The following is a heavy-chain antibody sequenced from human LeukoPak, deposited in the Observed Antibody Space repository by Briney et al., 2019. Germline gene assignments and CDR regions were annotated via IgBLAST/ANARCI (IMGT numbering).Heavy chain of an antibody. CDR1: GGSISSGDYY. CDR3: ARHFRTVWSGYRWDWFDP. J-gene: IGHJ5*02. CDR2: IYYSGST. V-gene: IGHV4-30-4*08. D-gene: IGHD3-3*01. Sequence: PSQTLSLTCTVSGGSISSGDYYWSWIRQPPGKGLEWIGYIYYSGSTYYNPSLKSRVTISVDTSKNQFSLKLSSVTAADTAVYYCARHFRTVWSGYRWDWFDPWGQGTLVTVSS.